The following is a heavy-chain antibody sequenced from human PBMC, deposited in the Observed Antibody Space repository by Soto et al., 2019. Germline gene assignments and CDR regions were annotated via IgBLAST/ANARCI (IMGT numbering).Heavy chain of an antibody. V-gene: IGHV4-61*01. Sequence: PSETLSLTCTVSGGSVISGSYYWSWIRQPPGKGLEWIGYIYYSGSTNYNPSLKSRVTISVDTSKNQFSLKLSSVTAADTAVYYCARDPGYSSGWPTPYFDYWGQGTLVTVSS. CDR1: GGSVISGSYY. CDR2: IYYSGST. D-gene: IGHD6-19*01. CDR3: ARDPGYSSGWPTPYFDY. J-gene: IGHJ4*02.